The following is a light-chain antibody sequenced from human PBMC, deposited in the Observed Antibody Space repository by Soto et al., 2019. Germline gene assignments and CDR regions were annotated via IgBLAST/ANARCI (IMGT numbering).Light chain of an antibody. V-gene: IGKV3D-15*01. J-gene: IGKJ4*01. CDR2: ATS. CDR1: QSVSNY. Sequence: EIVLTQSPATLSASPGERSPLCSLASQSVSNYLAWYQQKPGQAPRLLIYATSNRATGIPARFSGSGSGTEFTLTIRSLQSEDFAVYYCQQYNDWPPVTCGGGTTGDIK. CDR3: QQYNDWPPVT.